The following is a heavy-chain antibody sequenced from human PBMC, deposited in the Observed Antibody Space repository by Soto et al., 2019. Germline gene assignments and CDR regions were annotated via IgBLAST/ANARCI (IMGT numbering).Heavy chain of an antibody. CDR1: GGSFSGYY. CDR3: ASGRLRSWYSM. D-gene: IGHD6-13*01. V-gene: IGHV4-34*01. CDR2: INHSGST. J-gene: IGHJ4*02. Sequence: QVQLQQWGAGLLKPSETLSLTCAVYGGSFSGYYWSWIRQPPGKGLEWIGEINHSGSTNYNPSLKRGVTISVDTSKNQYSLKLSSVPAADRAVYYCASGRLRSWYSMWGQGTLGTVSS.